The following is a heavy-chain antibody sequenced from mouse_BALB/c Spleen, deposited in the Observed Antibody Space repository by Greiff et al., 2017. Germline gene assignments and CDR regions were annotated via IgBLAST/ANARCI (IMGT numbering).Heavy chain of an antibody. Sequence: EVQVVESGGGLVQPKGSLKLSCAASGFTFNTYAMNWVRQAPGKGLEWVARIRSKSNNYATYYADSVKDRFTISRDDSQSMLYLQMNNLKTEDTAMYYCVSPITTATAMDYWGQGTSVTVSS. J-gene: IGHJ4*01. CDR3: VSPITTATAMDY. D-gene: IGHD1-2*01. V-gene: IGHV10-1*02. CDR2: IRSKSNNYAT. CDR1: GFTFNTYA.